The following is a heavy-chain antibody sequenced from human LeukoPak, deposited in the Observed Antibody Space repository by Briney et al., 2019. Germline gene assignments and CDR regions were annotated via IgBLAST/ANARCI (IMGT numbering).Heavy chain of an antibody. CDR1: GFIFDNCA. V-gene: IGHV3-43*02. CDR2: ISGDGGST. J-gene: IGHJ4*02. Sequence: GGSLRLSCAAPGFIFDNCAIHWVRQAPGKGLEWVSLISGDGGSTFYADSVRGRFTISRDNTRKSLSLQMSSLRSEGTALYYCARESETSGWYDYWGQGTLVTVSS. CDR3: ARESETSGWYDY. D-gene: IGHD6-19*01.